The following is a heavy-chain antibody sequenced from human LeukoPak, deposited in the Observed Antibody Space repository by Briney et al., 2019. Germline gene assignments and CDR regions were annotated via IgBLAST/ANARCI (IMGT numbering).Heavy chain of an antibody. Sequence: GRSLRLSCAASGFTFSSYAMHWVRQAPGKGLEWVAVISHDGSNKYYADSVKGRFTISRDNSKNTLYLQMNSLRAEDTAVYYCARDMYYYGRSGYYRFANEYYFDYWGQGTLVTVSS. D-gene: IGHD3-22*01. CDR3: ARDMYYYGRSGYYRFANEYYFDY. J-gene: IGHJ4*02. CDR2: ISHDGSNK. V-gene: IGHV3-30-3*01. CDR1: GFTFSSYA.